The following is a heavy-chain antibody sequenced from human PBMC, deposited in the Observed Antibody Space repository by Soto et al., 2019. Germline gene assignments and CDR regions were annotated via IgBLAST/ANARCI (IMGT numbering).Heavy chain of an antibody. D-gene: IGHD3-3*01. CDR2: ISGSGGST. CDR3: AKEGGTIFGVVITVPNYFDY. Sequence: GGSLRLSCAASGFTFSSYAMSWVRQAPGKGLEWVSAISGSGGSTYYADSVKGRFTISRDNSKNTLYLQMNSLRAEDTAVYYCAKEGGTIFGVVITVPNYFDYWGQGTLVNVSS. CDR1: GFTFSSYA. J-gene: IGHJ4*02. V-gene: IGHV3-23*01.